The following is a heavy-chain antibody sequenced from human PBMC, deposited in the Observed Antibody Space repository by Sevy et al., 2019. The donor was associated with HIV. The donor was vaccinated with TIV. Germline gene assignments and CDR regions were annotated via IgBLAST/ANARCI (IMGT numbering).Heavy chain of an antibody. CDR2: ISYDGSNK. J-gene: IGHJ6*02. Sequence: GGSLRLSCAASGFTFINHAMHWVRQAPGKGLEWVTVISYDGSNKYYADSVKGRFTISRDTSKSTVYLQMDSLRAEDTAVYYCARALSSGYANYYYYGMDVWGQGTTVTVSS. V-gene: IGHV3-30*04. CDR3: ARALSSGYANYYYYGMDV. CDR1: GFTFINHA. D-gene: IGHD5-12*01.